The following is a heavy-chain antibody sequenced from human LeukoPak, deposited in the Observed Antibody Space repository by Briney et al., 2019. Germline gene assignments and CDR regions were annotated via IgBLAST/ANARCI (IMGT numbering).Heavy chain of an antibody. Sequence: ASVKVSCKASGYTFTGYYMHWVRQAPGQGLEWMGWINPNSGGTNYAQKFQGRVTMTRDTSISTAYMELSRLRSDDTAVYYCARGATIFGVVISDYYYYYMDVWGKGTTVTVSS. D-gene: IGHD3-3*01. V-gene: IGHV1-2*02. CDR1: GYTFTGYY. CDR3: ARGATIFGVVISDYYYYYMDV. CDR2: INPNSGGT. J-gene: IGHJ6*03.